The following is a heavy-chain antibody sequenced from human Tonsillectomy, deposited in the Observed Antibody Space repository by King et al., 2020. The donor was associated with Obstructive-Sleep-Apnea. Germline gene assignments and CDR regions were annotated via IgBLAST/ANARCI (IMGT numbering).Heavy chain of an antibody. D-gene: IGHD3-9*01. Sequence: VQLVESGGGLVKPGGSLRLSCAASGFTFSSYSMNWVRQAPGKGLEWVSSISSSSSYIYYADSVKGRFTISRDNAKNSLYLQMNSLRAEDTAVYYCARGSHYDILTGPDYWGQGTLVTVSS. CDR2: ISSSSSYI. V-gene: IGHV3-21*06. CDR3: ARGSHYDILTGPDY. J-gene: IGHJ4*02. CDR1: GFTFSSYS.